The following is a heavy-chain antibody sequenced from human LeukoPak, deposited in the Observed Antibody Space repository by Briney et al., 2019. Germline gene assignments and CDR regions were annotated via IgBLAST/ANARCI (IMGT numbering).Heavy chain of an antibody. CDR1: GYSISSGYY. J-gene: IGHJ4*02. Sequence: SETLSLTCTVSGYSISSGYYWGWIRQPPGKGLEWIGSIYHSGSTNYNPSLKSRVTISVDTSKNQFSLKLSSVTAADTAVYYCARSRDTNYYYGSGSYKRKSKHFDYWGQGTLVTVSS. CDR2: IYHSGST. CDR3: ARSRDTNYYYGSGSYKRKSKHFDY. V-gene: IGHV4-38-2*02. D-gene: IGHD3-10*01.